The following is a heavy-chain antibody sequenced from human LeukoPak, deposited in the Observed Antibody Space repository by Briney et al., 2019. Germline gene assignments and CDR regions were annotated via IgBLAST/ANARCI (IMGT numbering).Heavy chain of an antibody. CDR2: ISYDGSNK. Sequence: PGGSLRLSCAASGFTFSSYGMHWVRQAPGKGLEWVAVISYDGSNKYYADSVKGRFTISRDNSKNTLYLQMNSLRAEDTAVYCANAAPPGGFDIWGQGTMVTVSS. D-gene: IGHD6-25*01. CDR1: GFTFSSYG. V-gene: IGHV3-30*18. J-gene: IGHJ3*02. CDR3: ANAAPPGGFDI.